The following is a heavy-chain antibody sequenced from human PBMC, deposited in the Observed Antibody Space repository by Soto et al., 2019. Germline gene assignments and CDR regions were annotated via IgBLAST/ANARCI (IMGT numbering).Heavy chain of an antibody. CDR3: AREGEFYYDSSGYANDAFYI. J-gene: IGHJ3*02. V-gene: IGHV1-3*01. D-gene: IGHD3-22*01. Sequence: ASVKVSCKASGYTFTSYAMHWVRQAPGQRLEWMGWINAGNGNTKYSQKFQGRVTITRDTSASTAYMELSSLRSEDTAVYYCAREGEFYYDSSGYANDAFYICDQGTMVTVSS. CDR2: INAGNGNT. CDR1: GYTFTSYA.